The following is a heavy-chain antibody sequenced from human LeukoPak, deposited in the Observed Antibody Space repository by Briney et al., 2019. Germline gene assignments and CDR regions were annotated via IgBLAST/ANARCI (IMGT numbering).Heavy chain of an antibody. CDR2: IYYIGST. Sequence: SETLSLTCTVSGGSISSYYWSWIRQPPGKGLEWIGYIYYIGSTNYNPSLKSRVTISVDTSKNQFSLRLSFVTAADTAVYYCARLLNYYYYMDVWGKGTTVTISS. CDR3: ARLLNYYYYMDV. V-gene: IGHV4-59*01. CDR1: GGSISSYY. D-gene: IGHD2-21*01. J-gene: IGHJ6*03.